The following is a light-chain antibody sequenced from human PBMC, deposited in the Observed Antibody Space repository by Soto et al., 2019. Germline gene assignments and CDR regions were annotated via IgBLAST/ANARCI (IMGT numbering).Light chain of an antibody. V-gene: IGKV1-39*01. J-gene: IGKJ2*01. CDR1: QSISNY. CDR3: QQSYNSPPYS. Sequence: DIPMTQSPSSLSASVGDRVTITCRASQSISNYLNWYQHKPGEAPKLLIYAASNLRRGVPSRFSGSGSGTDFTLTISTLQPDDFATYYCQQSYNSPPYSFGQGTKLEIK. CDR2: AAS.